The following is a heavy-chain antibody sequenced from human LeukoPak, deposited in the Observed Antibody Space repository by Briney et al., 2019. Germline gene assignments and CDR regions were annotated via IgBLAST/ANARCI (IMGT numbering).Heavy chain of an antibody. D-gene: IGHD6-13*01. CDR3: ARGVRGQQLVYYYYYYMDV. Sequence: SGTLSLTCTVSGGSFSSYYWSWIRQPPGKGLEWIGYIYYSGSTNYNPSLKSRVTISVDTSKNQFSLKLSSVTAADTAVYYCARGVRGQQLVYYYYYYMDVWGKGTTVTVSS. V-gene: IGHV4-59*01. J-gene: IGHJ6*03. CDR2: IYYSGST. CDR1: GGSFSSYY.